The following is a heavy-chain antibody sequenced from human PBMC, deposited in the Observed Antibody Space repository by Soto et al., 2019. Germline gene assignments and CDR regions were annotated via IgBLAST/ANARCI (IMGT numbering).Heavy chain of an antibody. J-gene: IGHJ6*02. CDR1: GYSSTLYW. Sequence: PWDSLKMTCQGSGYSSTLYWIGWVRQVPGKGPEWMGIIYPGDSDTRHSPSFQGHVTSSTLKPMSTAYLQRSSLKASDTAMYSYARPLYSSSTSCYDEDYYYYGMDIWGQGTTVTVSS. CDR3: ARPLYSSSTSCYDEDYYYYGMDI. CDR2: IYPGDSDT. V-gene: IGHV5-51*01. D-gene: IGHD2-2*01.